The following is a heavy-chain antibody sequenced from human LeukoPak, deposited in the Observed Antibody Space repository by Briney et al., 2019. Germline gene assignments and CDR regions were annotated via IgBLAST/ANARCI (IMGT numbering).Heavy chain of an antibody. V-gene: IGHV4-39*01. Sequence: SETLSLTCTVSGGSISSSSYYWGWIRQPPGKGLEWTGSIYYSGSTYYNPSLKSRVTISVDTSKNQFSLKLSSVTAADTAVYYCATKQHWGQGTLVTVSS. CDR1: GGSISSSSYY. CDR2: IYYSGST. J-gene: IGHJ1*01. CDR3: ATKQH.